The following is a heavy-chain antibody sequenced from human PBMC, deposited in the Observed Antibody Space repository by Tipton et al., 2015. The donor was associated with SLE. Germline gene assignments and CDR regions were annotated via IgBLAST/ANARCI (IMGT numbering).Heavy chain of an antibody. J-gene: IGHJ4*02. D-gene: IGHD2-15*01. CDR2: ISWNSGSI. V-gene: IGHV3-9*01. CDR3: AKDSRRPYCSGGSCFNYFDY. CDR1: GYSFTSYW. Sequence: QLVQSGAEVKKPGESLKISCKGSGYSFTSYWIGWVRQAPGKGLEWVSGISWNSGSIGYADSVKGRFTISRDNAKNSLYLQMNSLRAEDTALYYCAKDSRRPYCSGGSCFNYFDYWGQGTLVTVSS.